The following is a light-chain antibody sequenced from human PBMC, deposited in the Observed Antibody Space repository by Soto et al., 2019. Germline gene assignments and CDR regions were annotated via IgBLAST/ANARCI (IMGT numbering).Light chain of an antibody. Sequence: EIVLTQSPGTLSLSPGEGATLSCRASQSVGSIYLAWYQQKPGQAPRLLIYGASRRATGIPERFSGSGSGTDFTLTISRLEPEDFAVYYCQQYNGSPYTFGRGTKVEI. V-gene: IGKV3-20*01. CDR2: GAS. CDR3: QQYNGSPYT. CDR1: QSVGSIY. J-gene: IGKJ2*01.